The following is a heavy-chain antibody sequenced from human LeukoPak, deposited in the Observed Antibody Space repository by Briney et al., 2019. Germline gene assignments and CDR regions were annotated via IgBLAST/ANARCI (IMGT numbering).Heavy chain of an antibody. V-gene: IGHV5-51*01. CDR2: IYPDDSDI. CDR1: GYSFSNYW. D-gene: IGHD6-13*01. Sequence: GESLKISCQGSGYSFSNYWIGWVRQMPGKGLEWMGIIYPDDSDIRYSPSFQGQVAISADKSINTAYLQWSSLKASDTAMYYCARHLSSNWYNEKAFDFWGQGILVTVSS. CDR3: ARHLSSNWYNEKAFDF. J-gene: IGHJ4*02.